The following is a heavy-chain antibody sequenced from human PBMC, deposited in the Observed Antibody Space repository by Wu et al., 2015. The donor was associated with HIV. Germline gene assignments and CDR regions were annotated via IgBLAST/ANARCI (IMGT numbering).Heavy chain of an antibody. CDR2: MNPNSGNT. CDR3: ARRIAAATGDYYYYYMDV. D-gene: IGHD6-13*01. CDR1: GYTFTSYD. Sequence: QVQLVQSGAEVKKPGASVKVSCKASGYTFTSYDINWVRQATGQGLEWMGWMNPNSGNTDYAQKFQGRVTITRNTSISTAYMELRSLKSEDTAVYYCARRIAAATGDYYYYYMDVWGKGTTVTVS. J-gene: IGHJ6*03. V-gene: IGHV1-8*03.